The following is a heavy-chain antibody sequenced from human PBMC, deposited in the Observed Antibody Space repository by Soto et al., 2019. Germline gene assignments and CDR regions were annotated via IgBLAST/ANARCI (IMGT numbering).Heavy chain of an antibody. D-gene: IGHD2-15*01. J-gene: IGHJ6*02. CDR3: AKARVADHYYYGMDV. V-gene: IGHV3-30*18. CDR1: GYTFSRYG. Sequence: QVQLVESGGGVLQPGKSLRLSCAASGYTFSRYGMHWVRQAPGKGLEWVAVISYDGSNKFYGDSVKGRFTISRDNSKNTLYLQMDSLRGEDTAVYYCAKARVADHYYYGMDVWGQGSTVTVSS. CDR2: ISYDGSNK.